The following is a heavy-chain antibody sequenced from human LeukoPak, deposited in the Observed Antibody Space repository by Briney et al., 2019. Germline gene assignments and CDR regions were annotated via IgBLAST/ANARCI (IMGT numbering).Heavy chain of an antibody. CDR3: ARPLYGAASVALNPNSLDY. J-gene: IGHJ4*02. D-gene: IGHD4/OR15-4a*01. Sequence: ASVKVSCKASGGTLSSYAISWVRQAPGQGLEWMCWINPNSGGTNYAQKFQGRVTMTRDTSISTAYMELSSLRSDDAAVYYCARPLYGAASVALNPNSLDYWGQGTLVTVSS. V-gene: IGHV1-2*02. CDR1: GGTLSSYA. CDR2: INPNSGGT.